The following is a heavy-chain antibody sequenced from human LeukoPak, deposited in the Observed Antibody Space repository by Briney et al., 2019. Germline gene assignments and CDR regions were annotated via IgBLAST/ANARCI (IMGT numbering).Heavy chain of an antibody. CDR1: GFTFSSYS. CDR2: ISSSSSYI. V-gene: IGHV3-21*01. Sequence: KTGGSLRLSCAASGFTFSSYSMNWVRQAPGKGLEWVSSISSSSSYIYYADSVKGRFTISRDNAKNSLYLQMNSLRAEDTAVYYCASVSGGGDDYWGQGTLVTVSS. D-gene: IGHD3-16*01. J-gene: IGHJ4*02. CDR3: ASVSGGGDDY.